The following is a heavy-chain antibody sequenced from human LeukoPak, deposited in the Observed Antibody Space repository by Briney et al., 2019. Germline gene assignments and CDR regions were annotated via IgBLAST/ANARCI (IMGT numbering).Heavy chain of an antibody. J-gene: IGHJ3*02. CDR3: AKDLAVAGTDAFDI. Sequence: GRSLRLSCAASGFTFDDYAMHWVRQAPGKGLEWVSGISWNSGSIGYADSVKGRFTISRDNAKNSLYLQMNSLRAEDTALYYCAKDLAVAGTDAFDIWGPGTMVTVSS. D-gene: IGHD6-19*01. CDR2: ISWNSGSI. CDR1: GFTFDDYA. V-gene: IGHV3-9*01.